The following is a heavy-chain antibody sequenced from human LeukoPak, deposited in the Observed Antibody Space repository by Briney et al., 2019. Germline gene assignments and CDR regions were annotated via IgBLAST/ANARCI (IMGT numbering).Heavy chain of an antibody. CDR1: GGSVSGGNYY. CDR2: IHYSGST. D-gene: IGHD1-1*01. J-gene: IGHJ4*02. CDR3: ARTGSTGGY. V-gene: IGHV4-61*01. Sequence: PSETLSLTCTVSGGSVSGGNYYCSWIRQSPGQGLERIGYIHYSGSTVYNPSLKSRVTMSIDTSKNQFSLNLSSVTAADTAVYYCARTGSTGGYWGQGTLVTVSS.